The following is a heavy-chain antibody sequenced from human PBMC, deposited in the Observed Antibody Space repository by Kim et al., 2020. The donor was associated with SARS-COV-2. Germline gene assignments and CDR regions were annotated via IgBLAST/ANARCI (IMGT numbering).Heavy chain of an antibody. D-gene: IGHD3-16*01. CDR3: AKALGGYFDY. J-gene: IGHJ4*02. CDR2: GST. V-gene: IGHV3-23*01. Sequence: GSTSYPDTRMGRLTIPRDDTENPLYLQMSGLRADDTAVYYCAKALGGYFDYWGQGTLVTVSS.